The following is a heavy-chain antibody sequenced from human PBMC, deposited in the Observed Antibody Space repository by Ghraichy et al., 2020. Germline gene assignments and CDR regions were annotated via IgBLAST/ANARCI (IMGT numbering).Heavy chain of an antibody. CDR3: ARAQEENGYYKRPIAS. J-gene: IGHJ4*02. V-gene: IGHV3-7*01. CDR2: IKQDGSEI. D-gene: IGHD3-9*01. Sequence: GGSLRLSCAASGFTFSNYCMSWVRQAPGKGLEWVANIKQDGSEIYYVDSVKGRFTISRDNAKNSLFLQMNSLRAEDTAVYYCARAQEENGYYKRPIASWGQGTLVTVSS. CDR1: GFTFSNYC.